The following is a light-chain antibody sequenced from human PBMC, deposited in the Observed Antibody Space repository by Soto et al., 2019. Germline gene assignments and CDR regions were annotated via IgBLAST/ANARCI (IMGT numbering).Light chain of an antibody. CDR3: HQFGTSPPAFT. V-gene: IGKV3-20*01. CDR1: QSVSTRN. J-gene: IGKJ2*01. CDR2: GTS. Sequence: VLTQSPGTLSLSPGERATLSCRTSQSVSTRNLAWYQQKPGQAPRLLMYGTSNRATGIPDRFSGSGSGTYFTLTISRLEPEDFAVYYCHQFGTSPPAFTFGQGTKVEIK.